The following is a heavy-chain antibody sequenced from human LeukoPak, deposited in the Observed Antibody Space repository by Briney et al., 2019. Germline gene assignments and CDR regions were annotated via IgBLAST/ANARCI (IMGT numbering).Heavy chain of an antibody. CDR2: IYYSGST. CDR1: GGSISSYY. D-gene: IGHD3-16*01. Sequence: SETLSLTCTVSGGSISSYYWSWIRQPPGKGLEWIGYIYYSGSTDYNPSLKSRVTISVDTSKNQFSLKLSSVTAADTAVYYCARDMGGFGENWFDPWAREPWSPSPQ. CDR3: ARDMGGFGENWFDP. J-gene: IGHJ5*02. V-gene: IGHV4-59*01.